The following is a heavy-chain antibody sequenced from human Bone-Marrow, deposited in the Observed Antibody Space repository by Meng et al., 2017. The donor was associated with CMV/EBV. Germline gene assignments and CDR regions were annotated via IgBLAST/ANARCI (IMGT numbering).Heavy chain of an antibody. CDR1: GFTFTSYA. J-gene: IGHJ4*02. CDR3: AKESVSFDY. D-gene: IGHD3-16*01. V-gene: IGHV3-23*01. Sequence: GESLKISCAAAGFTFTSYAMSWVRQAPGKGLEWVSSIAGSGGSTYYADSVKGRFTISRDNSKNTLYLEMNILRAEDTAVYYCAKESVSFDYWGQGTLVTVSS. CDR2: IAGSGGST.